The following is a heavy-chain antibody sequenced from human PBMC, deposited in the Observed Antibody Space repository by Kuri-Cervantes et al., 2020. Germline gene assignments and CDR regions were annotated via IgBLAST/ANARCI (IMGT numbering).Heavy chain of an antibody. CDR1: RYTFTNYG. J-gene: IGHJ4*02. Sequence: ASVKVSCKASRYTFTNYGISWVRQAPGQSLEWMGWISSYYANTNYAQKLQGRVTMTTDTSTSTAYMELRSLRSDDTAVYYCARGSYMDYWGQGTLVTVSS. CDR2: ISSYYANT. CDR3: ARGSYMDY. V-gene: IGHV1-18*01.